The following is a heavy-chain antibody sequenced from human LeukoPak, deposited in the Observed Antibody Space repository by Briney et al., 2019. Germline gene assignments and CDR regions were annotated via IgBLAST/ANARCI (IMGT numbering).Heavy chain of an antibody. CDR2: ISGSGGST. CDR1: GFTFSIYA. D-gene: IGHD6-13*01. J-gene: IGHJ4*02. CDR3: AKRPGYSSSWFYFDY. V-gene: IGHV3-23*01. Sequence: GGSLRLSCVASGFTFSIYAMSWVRQAPGKGLERVSGISGSGGSTHYADSVQGRFTVSRDNSKNTLYLQMINLRAEDTAVYYCAKRPGYSSSWFYFDYWGQGTLVTVSS.